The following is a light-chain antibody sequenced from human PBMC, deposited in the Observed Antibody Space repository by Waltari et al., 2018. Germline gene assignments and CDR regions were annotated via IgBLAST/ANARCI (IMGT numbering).Light chain of an antibody. CDR2: GKN. CDR3: NSRDSSGNHLRV. Sequence: SSELTQDPAVSVALGQTVRITCQGDSLRSYYASRYQQKPGQAPVLVLYGKNNRPSGIPDRFSGSSSGNTASLTITGAQAEDEADYYCNSRDSSGNHLRVFGTGTKVTVL. CDR1: SLRSYY. V-gene: IGLV3-19*01. J-gene: IGLJ1*01.